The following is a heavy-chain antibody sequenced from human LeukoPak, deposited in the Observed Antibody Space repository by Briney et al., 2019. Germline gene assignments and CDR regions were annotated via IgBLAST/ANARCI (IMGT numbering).Heavy chain of an antibody. V-gene: IGHV4-39*01. J-gene: IGHJ4*02. CDR3: ARLTYSSGWYFGY. D-gene: IGHD6-19*01. Sequence: TSETLSLTCTVSGGSICSSSYYWGWVRQPPGRGLGWIGSIYYSGSTYYNPSRESRVTISVDTYKNHFSMKLRSVTAADTAVYYCARLTYSSGWYFGYWGQGSLVTVSS. CDR2: IYYSGST. CDR1: GGSICSSSYY.